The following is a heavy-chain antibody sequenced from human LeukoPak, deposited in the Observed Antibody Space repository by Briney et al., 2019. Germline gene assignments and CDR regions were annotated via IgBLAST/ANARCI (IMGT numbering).Heavy chain of an antibody. CDR2: IKQDGSEK. J-gene: IGHJ6*02. CDR3: ARDDGGYYDFWSGYLDYYYGMDV. CDR1: GFTFNNYW. V-gene: IGHV3-7*03. Sequence: PGGSLRLSCAASGFTFNNYWMSWVRQAPGKGLEWVANIKQDGSEKYYVDSVKGRFTISRDNAKNSLYLQMNSLRAEDTAVYYCARDDGGYYDFWSGYLDYYYGMDVWGQGTTVTVSS. D-gene: IGHD3-3*01.